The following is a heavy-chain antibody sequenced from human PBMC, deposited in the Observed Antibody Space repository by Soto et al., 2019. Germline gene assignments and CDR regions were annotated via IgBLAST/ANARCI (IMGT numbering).Heavy chain of an antibody. Sequence: QVQLVQSGAEVKKPGASVKVSCKASDFTFTSYGISWVRQAPGQGLEWMGWISAYNGKTDYAQKLQGRVTMTTDTSTATAHMELRGLRSDDTAVYYCARDPPITGSLRGTPLMAVWGQGTTVTVSS. V-gene: IGHV1-18*04. J-gene: IGHJ6*02. D-gene: IGHD1-20*01. CDR2: ISAYNGKT. CDR1: DFTFTSYG. CDR3: ARDPPITGSLRGTPLMAV.